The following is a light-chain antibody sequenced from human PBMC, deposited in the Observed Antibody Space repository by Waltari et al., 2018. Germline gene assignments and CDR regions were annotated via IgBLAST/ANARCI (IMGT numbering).Light chain of an antibody. CDR1: QSVSSY. CDR3: QQRSNWPFT. CDR2: HAS. Sequence: EIVLTQSPATLSLSPGERATLSCRASQSVSSYLAWYQHKPGQAPRLLSYHASNRATGTPARFSGSGSGTDFTLTISSLEPEDFAVYYCQQRSNWPFTFGQGTRLEIK. J-gene: IGKJ5*01. V-gene: IGKV3-11*01.